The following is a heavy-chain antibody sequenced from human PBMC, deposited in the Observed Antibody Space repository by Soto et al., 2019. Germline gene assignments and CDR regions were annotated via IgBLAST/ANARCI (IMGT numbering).Heavy chain of an antibody. Sequence: EVQLVESGGGLVQPGRSLRLSCAASGFTFDDYAMHWVRQAPGKGLEWVSGISWNSGSIGYADSVKGRFTISRDNAKNSLYLQMNSLRAEDTALYYCAKDISEYSSSSPHFDYWVQGTLVTVSS. CDR3: AKDISEYSSSSPHFDY. CDR1: GFTFDDYA. CDR2: ISWNSGSI. D-gene: IGHD6-6*01. V-gene: IGHV3-9*01. J-gene: IGHJ4*02.